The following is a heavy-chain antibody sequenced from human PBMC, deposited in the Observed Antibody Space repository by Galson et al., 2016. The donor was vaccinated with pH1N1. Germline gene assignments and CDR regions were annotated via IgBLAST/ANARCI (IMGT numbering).Heavy chain of an antibody. V-gene: IGHV1-69*13. D-gene: IGHD3-10*01. CDR2: ISTLFGTA. CDR3: AREGAKYYGSDGMDV. CDR1: GGIFNSHT. Sequence: SVKVSCKASGGIFNSHTISWVRQAPGQGLEWMGRISTLFGTANYAQNFMGRLTISADASTGTAYMELTNLTSQDTAVSVCAREGAKYYGSDGMDVWGQGTTVTVSS. J-gene: IGHJ6*02.